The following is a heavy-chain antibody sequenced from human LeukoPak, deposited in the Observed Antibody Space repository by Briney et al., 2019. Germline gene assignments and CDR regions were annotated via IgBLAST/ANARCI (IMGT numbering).Heavy chain of an antibody. Sequence: GGSLRLSCAASGFTFSTYSMNWVRQAPGKGLEWVSSISSGSSFIYYADSVKGRFAISRDNAKNSLFLQMNSLRAEDTAVYYCARGGIDTSYAFDSWGQGTLVTVSS. CDR2: ISSGSSFI. CDR3: ARGGIDTSYAFDS. J-gene: IGHJ4*02. V-gene: IGHV3-21*01. CDR1: GFTFSTYS. D-gene: IGHD1-26*01.